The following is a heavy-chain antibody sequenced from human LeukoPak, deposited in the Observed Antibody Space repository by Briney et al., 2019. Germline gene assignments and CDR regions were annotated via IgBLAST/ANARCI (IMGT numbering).Heavy chain of an antibody. CDR1: GFTFSTYA. V-gene: IGHV3-23*01. Sequence: PGGSLRLSCAASGFTFSTYAMSWVRQAPGKGLEWVSGISGSGGSTYYADSVKGRLTISRDNSKSTLCLQMNSLRAEDTAVYYCAKGGITIFGEADYWGQGTLVTVSS. J-gene: IGHJ4*02. CDR3: AKGGITIFGEADY. CDR2: ISGSGGST. D-gene: IGHD3-3*01.